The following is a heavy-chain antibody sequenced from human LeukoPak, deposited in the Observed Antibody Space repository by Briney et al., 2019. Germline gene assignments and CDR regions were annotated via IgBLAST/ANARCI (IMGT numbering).Heavy chain of an antibody. Sequence: PGGSLRLSCAASGFTFSSYRMSWVRQAPGKGLEWVANIKQDGSEKYYVDSVKGRFTISRDNAKNSLYLQMNSLRAEDMAVYYCARSGYYYDSSGYYSDYWGQGTLVTVSS. J-gene: IGHJ4*02. CDR2: IKQDGSEK. CDR1: GFTFSSYR. V-gene: IGHV3-7*01. CDR3: ARSGYYYDSSGYYSDY. D-gene: IGHD3-22*01.